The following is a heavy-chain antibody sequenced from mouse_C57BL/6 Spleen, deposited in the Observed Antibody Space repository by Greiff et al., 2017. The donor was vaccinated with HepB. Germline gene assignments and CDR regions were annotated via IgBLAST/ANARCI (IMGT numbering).Heavy chain of an antibody. Sequence: EVQLQQSGPGLVKPSQSLSLTCSVTGYSITSGYYWNWIRQFPGNKLEWMGYISYDGSNNYNPSLKNRISITRDTSKNQFFLKLNSVTTEDTATYYCAILRRVFSYWGQGTTLTVSS. CDR1: GYSITSGYY. D-gene: IGHD2-12*01. CDR2: ISYDGSN. V-gene: IGHV3-6*01. J-gene: IGHJ2*01. CDR3: AILRRVFSY.